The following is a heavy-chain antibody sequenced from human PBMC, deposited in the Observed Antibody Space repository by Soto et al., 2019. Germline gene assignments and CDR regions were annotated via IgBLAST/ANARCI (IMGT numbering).Heavy chain of an antibody. CDR1: GFTFSTYA. Sequence: GGSLRLSCAASGFTFSTYAMTWVRQAPGRGLEWVSLISESGGSTYYADSVKGRFTISRDNSKNTLFLQMNSLRAEDTAVYYCAKVFWIYGIDWFDPWGQGTLVTVSS. V-gene: IGHV3-23*01. CDR2: ISESGGST. CDR3: AKVFWIYGIDWFDP. J-gene: IGHJ5*02. D-gene: IGHD3-3*01.